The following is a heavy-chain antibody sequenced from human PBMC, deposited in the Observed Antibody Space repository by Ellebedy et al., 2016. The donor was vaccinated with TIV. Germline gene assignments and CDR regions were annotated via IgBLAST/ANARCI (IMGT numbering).Heavy chain of an antibody. V-gene: IGHV4-59*01. CDR2: IYHSGSN. CDR1: GGFISNYY. J-gene: IGHJ4*02. Sequence: MPSETLSLTCAVSGGFISNYYWTWIRKSPETGLEWIGYIYHSGSNGSNPSLKSRVTISVDTPKNQFSLKLNSVTAADTAFYYCARGAPFPYYFDSWGQGLLVTVSS. CDR3: ARGAPFPYYFDS.